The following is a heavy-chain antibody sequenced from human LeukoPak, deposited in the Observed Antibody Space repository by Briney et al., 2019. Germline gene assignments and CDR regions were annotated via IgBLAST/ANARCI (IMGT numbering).Heavy chain of an antibody. V-gene: IGHV3-15*01. CDR3: TTITMIREHEDY. D-gene: IGHD3-10*01. CDR1: GFTFTKAW. CDR2: IKSRTDGGTT. Sequence: GGSLRLSCAASGFTFTKAWMSWVRQAPGKGLEWVGRIKSRTDGGTTDYAAPVKGRFTISRDDSENTLSLQMNSLKTEDTAVYYYTTITMIREHEDYWGQGTLVTVSS. J-gene: IGHJ4*02.